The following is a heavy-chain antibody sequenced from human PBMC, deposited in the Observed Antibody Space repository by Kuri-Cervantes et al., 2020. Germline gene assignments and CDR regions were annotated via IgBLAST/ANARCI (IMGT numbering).Heavy chain of an antibody. V-gene: IGHV3-9*01. CDR1: GFTFDDYA. CDR3: ARDPRRTEDFVVVVAPWYFDL. D-gene: IGHD2-15*01. J-gene: IGHJ2*01. CDR2: ISWNSGSI. Sequence: SLKISCAASGFTFDDYAMHWVRQAPGKGLEWVSGISWNSGSIGYADSVKGRFTISRDNAKNSLYLQVNSLRAEDTAVYYCARDPRRTEDFVVVVAPWYFDLWGRGTLVTVSS.